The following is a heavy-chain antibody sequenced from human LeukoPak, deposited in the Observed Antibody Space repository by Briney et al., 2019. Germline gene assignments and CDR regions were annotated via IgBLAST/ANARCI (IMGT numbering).Heavy chain of an antibody. V-gene: IGHV3-23*01. Sequence: GGSLRLSCAASGFTFNSHAMNWVRQAPGKGLEWVSAISGSDGNTYYADSVKGRFTISRDNSKNTLYLQMNSLRAEGTAVYHCAKGKGYSSSSSDHWGQGTLVTVSS. J-gene: IGHJ5*02. CDR3: AKGKGYSSSSSDH. CDR2: ISGSDGNT. CDR1: GFTFNSHA. D-gene: IGHD6-6*01.